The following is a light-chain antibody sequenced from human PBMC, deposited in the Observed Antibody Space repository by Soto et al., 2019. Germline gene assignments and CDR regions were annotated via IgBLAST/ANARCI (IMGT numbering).Light chain of an antibody. V-gene: IGKV1-5*01. J-gene: IGKJ1*01. CDR3: QQYNSYSRT. Sequence: GDRVTITCRASQSISTWLAWYQQKPGTAPKLLIYDASSLESGVPSRFSGSGSGTKFTLTIASLQPDDFATYYCQQYNSYSRTFGQGTKVDIK. CDR1: QSISTW. CDR2: DAS.